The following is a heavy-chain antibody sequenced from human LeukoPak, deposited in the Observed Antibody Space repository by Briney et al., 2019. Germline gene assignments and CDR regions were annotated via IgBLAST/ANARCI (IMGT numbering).Heavy chain of an antibody. Sequence: PGGSLRLSCAASGLTVSRTYMKWVRQPPGKGLEWIGEINHSGSTNYNPSLKSRVTISVDTSKNQFSLKLSSVTAADTAVYYCARGLGYYYDSSGYPALWGQGTLVTVSS. CDR3: ARGLGYYYDSSGYPAL. CDR2: INHSGST. D-gene: IGHD3-22*01. CDR1: GLTVSRTY. J-gene: IGHJ4*02. V-gene: IGHV4-34*01.